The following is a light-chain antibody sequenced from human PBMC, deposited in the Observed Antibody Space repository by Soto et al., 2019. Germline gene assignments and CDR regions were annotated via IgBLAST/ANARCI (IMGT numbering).Light chain of an antibody. V-gene: IGLV2-14*01. CDR2: DVS. CDR1: SSDVGGYNH. CDR3: SSYTSIATYV. Sequence: QSALTQPASVSGSPGQSIAISCTGTSSDVGGYNHVSWYQQHPGKAPKLMIYDVSNRPSGVSNRFSGSTSGNTASLTISGLQAEDEADYYCSSYTSIATYVFGTGTEVTVL. J-gene: IGLJ1*01.